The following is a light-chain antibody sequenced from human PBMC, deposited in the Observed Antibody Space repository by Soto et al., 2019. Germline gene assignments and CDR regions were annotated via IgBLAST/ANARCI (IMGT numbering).Light chain of an antibody. V-gene: IGLV2-8*01. CDR3: NSYAGSNNWV. J-gene: IGLJ3*02. Sequence: QSVLTQPPSASGSPGQSVTISCTGTSSDVGGYNYVSWYQQHPGKAPKLMIYEVSKRPSGVPDRFSGSKSGNTASLTVSGLQAEDEEDYYCNSYAGSNNWVFGGGTQLTVL. CDR1: SSDVGGYNY. CDR2: EVS.